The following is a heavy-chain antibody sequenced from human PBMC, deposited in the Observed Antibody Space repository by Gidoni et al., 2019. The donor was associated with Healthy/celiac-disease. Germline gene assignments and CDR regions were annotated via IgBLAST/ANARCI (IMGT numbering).Heavy chain of an antibody. V-gene: IGHV4-4*02. CDR2: LDHSGST. CDR3: ARGGGIVVVPAAIGFDP. CDR1: GGAISRSNW. J-gene: IGHJ5*02. D-gene: IGHD2-2*01. Sequence: QVQLQESGPGLVKPSGTLALTCAGAGGAISRSNWWRWVRQPPGKGLEWIGELDHSGSTNYPPSLMSRVPLSVDTSLNQFSLKLCSVTAADTAVYYCARGGGIVVVPAAIGFDPWGQGPLVTVSS.